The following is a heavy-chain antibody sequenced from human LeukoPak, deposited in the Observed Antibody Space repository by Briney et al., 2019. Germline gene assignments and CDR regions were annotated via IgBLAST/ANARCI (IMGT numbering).Heavy chain of an antibody. Sequence: GGSLRLSCAASGFTVSSNYTSWVRQAPGKGLQWVSAISGSGGSTYYADSVKGRFTISRDNSKNTLYLQMNSLRAEDTALYYCASTYCGGDCGAFDIWGQGTMVTVSS. CDR1: GFTVSSNY. V-gene: IGHV3-23*01. D-gene: IGHD2-21*02. CDR2: ISGSGGST. J-gene: IGHJ3*02. CDR3: ASTYCGGDCGAFDI.